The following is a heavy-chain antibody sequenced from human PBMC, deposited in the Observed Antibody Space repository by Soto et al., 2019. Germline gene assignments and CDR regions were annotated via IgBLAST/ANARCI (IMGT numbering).Heavy chain of an antibody. CDR2: ISAYNGNT. CDR3: ASTMVRGVTLPYYYYGMDV. CDR1: GHTFTSYG. Sequence: AASVKVSCKASGHTFTSYGISWVRQAPGQGLEWMGWISAYNGNTNYAQKLQGRVTMTTDTSTSTAYMELRSLRSDDTAVYYCASTMVRGVTLPYYYYGMDVWGQGTTVTVSS. J-gene: IGHJ6*02. V-gene: IGHV1-18*01. D-gene: IGHD3-10*01.